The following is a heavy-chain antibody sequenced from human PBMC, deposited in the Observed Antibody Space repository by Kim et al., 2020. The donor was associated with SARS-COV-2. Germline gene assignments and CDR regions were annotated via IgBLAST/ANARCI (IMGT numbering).Heavy chain of an antibody. CDR3: AKYAMTTGDPYFDY. V-gene: IGHV3-23*01. Sequence: GGSLRLSCAASGFTFSDYGMTWVRQAPGRGLDWVSAIGDSGTDTYYTDSVKGRFTISRDNSKNAFFLQMNSLRADDTAVYYCAKYAMTTGDPYFDYWGQGTLVTVSS. CDR1: GFTFSDYG. D-gene: IGHD4-17*01. J-gene: IGHJ4*02. CDR2: IGDSGTDT.